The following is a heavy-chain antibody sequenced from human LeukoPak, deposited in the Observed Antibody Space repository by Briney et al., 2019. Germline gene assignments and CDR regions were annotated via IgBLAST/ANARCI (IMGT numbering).Heavy chain of an antibody. CDR1: GFTFSSYG. CDR3: AKWSGRDYGSGSGAFDI. D-gene: IGHD3-10*01. J-gene: IGHJ3*02. CDR2: IWYDGSNK. Sequence: PGGSLRLSCAASGFTFSSYGMHWVRQAPGKGREWVAVIWYDGSNKYYADSVKGRFTISRDNSKNTLYLQVNSLRAEDTAVYYCAKWSGRDYGSGSGAFDIWGQGTMVTVSS. V-gene: IGHV3-33*06.